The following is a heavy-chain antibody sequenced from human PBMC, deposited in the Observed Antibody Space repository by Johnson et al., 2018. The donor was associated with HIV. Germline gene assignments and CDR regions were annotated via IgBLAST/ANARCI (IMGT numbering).Heavy chain of an antibody. J-gene: IGHJ3*02. D-gene: IGHD6-13*01. CDR2: ISFDGRNK. Sequence: QVQLVESGGGLVQSGGSLKLSCAASGFTLSKYAMHWVRQAPGKGLEWVAVISFDGRNKYNADSVKGRFIISRDNSQNTLSLQMHSLRAEDTAVYYCARERARQELGLDGAFDIWGQGTTVSVS. V-gene: IGHV3-30*04. CDR1: GFTLSKYA. CDR3: ARERARQELGLDGAFDI.